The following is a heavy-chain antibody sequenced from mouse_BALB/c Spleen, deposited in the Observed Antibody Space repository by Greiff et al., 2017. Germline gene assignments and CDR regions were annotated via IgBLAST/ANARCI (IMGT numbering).Heavy chain of an antibody. Sequence: QVQLQQSGAELARPGASVKLSCKASGYTFTDYYINWVKQRTGQGLEWIGEIYPGSGNTYYNEKFKGKATLTADKSSSTAYMQLSSLTSEDSAVYFWARHTTVVATRYFDVWGAGTTVTVSS. CDR1: GYTFTDYY. D-gene: IGHD1-1*01. CDR3: ARHTTVVATRYFDV. V-gene: IGHV1-77*01. J-gene: IGHJ1*01. CDR2: IYPGSGNT.